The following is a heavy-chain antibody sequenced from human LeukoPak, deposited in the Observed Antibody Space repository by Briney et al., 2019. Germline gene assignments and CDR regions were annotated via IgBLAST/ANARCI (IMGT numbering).Heavy chain of an antibody. CDR2: ISWNSGSI. CDR1: GFTFDDYA. D-gene: IGHD3-10*01. Sequence: GGSLRLSCAASGFTFDDYAMHWARQAPGKGLEWVSGISWNSGSIGYADSVKGRFTISRDNAKNSLYLQMNSLRAEDTALYYCSRGAYYYDYFDYWGQGTLVTVSS. V-gene: IGHV3-9*01. CDR3: SRGAYYYDYFDY. J-gene: IGHJ4*02.